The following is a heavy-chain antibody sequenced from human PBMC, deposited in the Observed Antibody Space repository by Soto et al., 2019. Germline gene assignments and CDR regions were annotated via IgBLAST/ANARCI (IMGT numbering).Heavy chain of an antibody. CDR3: AQDLGSSGWEYFDP. J-gene: IGHJ4*02. CDR2: ISFHGRHQ. D-gene: IGHD6-19*01. Sequence: QLVESGGGVVQPGTSLRLSCAGSGFTFGSFAMHWVRQAPGKGLEWVAVISFHGRHQYYADSVKGRFTISRDNSNNTVYLQLSSLRLEDTAVYYCAQDLGSSGWEYFDPWGQGTLVNVSS. V-gene: IGHV3-30*18. CDR1: GFTFGSFA.